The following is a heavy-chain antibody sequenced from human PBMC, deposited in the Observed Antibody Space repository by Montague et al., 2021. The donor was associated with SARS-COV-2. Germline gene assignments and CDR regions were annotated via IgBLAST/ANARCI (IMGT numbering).Heavy chain of an antibody. D-gene: IGHD1-26*01. CDR3: ARKGSGRSDLAY. J-gene: IGHJ4*02. CDR1: GGSLSGYY. Sequence: SETRSLTCAVYGGSLSGYYWSWIRQPPGEGLEWIAEISHSGRTSYNPSLKSRVSMSVDKSLKQFSLRLTSVTAADTALYYCARKGSGRSDLAYWGQGTLVTVSS. CDR2: ISHSGRT. V-gene: IGHV4-34*01.